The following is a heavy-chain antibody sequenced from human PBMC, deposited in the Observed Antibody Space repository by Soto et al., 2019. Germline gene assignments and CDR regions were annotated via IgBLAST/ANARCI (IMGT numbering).Heavy chain of an antibody. Sequence: EVQLVESGGDLVQPGGFLRLSCATSGFTFSRYWMHRVRQVPGKGLVWVSRINSDGSSISYSDSVKGRFTISRDNAKNTLHLQMNNLRVEDTAVYYCARLPVDTITSLDYWGEGTLVTVSS. D-gene: IGHD3-3*01. CDR2: INSDGSSI. CDR3: ARLPVDTITSLDY. V-gene: IGHV3-74*01. J-gene: IGHJ4*02. CDR1: GFTFSRYW.